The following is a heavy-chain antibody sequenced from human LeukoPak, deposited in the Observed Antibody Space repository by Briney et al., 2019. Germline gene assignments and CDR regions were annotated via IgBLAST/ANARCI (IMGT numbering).Heavy chain of an antibody. D-gene: IGHD4-17*01. CDR2: ISYDGSNK. CDR1: GFTFSSYA. CDR3: ARDYGDYGNDY. J-gene: IGHJ4*02. V-gene: IGHV3-30-3*01. Sequence: HTGGSLRLSCAASGFTFSSYAMHWVRQAPGKGLEWVAVISYDGSNKYYADSVKGRFTISRDNSKNTLYLQMNSLRAEDTAVYYCARDYGDYGNDYWGQGTLVTVSS.